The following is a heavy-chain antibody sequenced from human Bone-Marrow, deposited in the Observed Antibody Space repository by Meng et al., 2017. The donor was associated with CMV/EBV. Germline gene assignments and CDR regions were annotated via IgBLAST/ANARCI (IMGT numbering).Heavy chain of an antibody. Sequence: GESLKISCAAPGFPFSTYDMIWVRQAPGEGPQWVSIISGDSRKTYYADAVKGRFTTSRDNSKTTLFLQMSSLRAEDTALYYCAKGAWLDSWGPGTLVTVSS. J-gene: IGHJ4*02. CDR1: GFPFSTYD. CDR3: AKGAWLDS. V-gene: IGHV3-23*01. CDR2: ISGDSRKT.